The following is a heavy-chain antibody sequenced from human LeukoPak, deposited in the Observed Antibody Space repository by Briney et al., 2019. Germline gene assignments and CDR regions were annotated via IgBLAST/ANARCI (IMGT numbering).Heavy chain of an antibody. J-gene: IGHJ4*02. CDR2: ISSDGFRG. Sequence: GGSLRLSCAVSGITFSRYTMHWVRQAPGKGLEWVAVISSDGFRGYYADSVRGRFTISRDNSKNTLDLQMNSLTSEDMAVYYCTRDAGSWTDFDHWGQGTLVTVSS. D-gene: IGHD6-13*01. V-gene: IGHV3-30-3*01. CDR3: TRDAGSWTDFDH. CDR1: GITFSRYT.